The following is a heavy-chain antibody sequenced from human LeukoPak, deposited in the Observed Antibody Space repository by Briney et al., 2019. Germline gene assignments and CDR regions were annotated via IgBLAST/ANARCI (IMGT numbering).Heavy chain of an antibody. D-gene: IGHD3-22*01. J-gene: IGHJ5*02. Sequence: SETLSLTCTVSGGSISSHYWSWIRQPPGKGLEWIGYIYYSGSSKYNPSLKSRVTISVDTSKNQFSLKLSSVTAADTAVYYCARLYDSSGYTNWLDPWGQGALVTVSS. CDR3: ARLYDSSGYTNWLDP. CDR1: GGSISSHY. V-gene: IGHV4-59*11. CDR2: IYYSGSS.